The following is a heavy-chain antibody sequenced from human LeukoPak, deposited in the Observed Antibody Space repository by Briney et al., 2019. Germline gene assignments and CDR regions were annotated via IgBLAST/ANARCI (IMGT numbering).Heavy chain of an antibody. CDR2: VYSSGNV. CDR3: VRGAMVSKPGDF. V-gene: IGHV4-39*01. J-gene: IGHJ4*02. D-gene: IGHD2/OR15-2a*01. Sequence: SETLSLTCSVSGVSVNSRSFYWNWVRQPPGKGLEWIGSVYSSGNVYQSPSLQSRAAISVDASNNSFSLTLKSVTAADTAVYFCVRGAMVSKPGDFWGQGTLVIASS. CDR1: GVSVNSRSFY.